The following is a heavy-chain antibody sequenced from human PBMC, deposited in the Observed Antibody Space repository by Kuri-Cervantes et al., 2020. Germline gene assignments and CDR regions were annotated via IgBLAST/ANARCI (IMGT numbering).Heavy chain of an antibody. V-gene: IGHV1-2*02. Sequence: ASVKVSCKASGYTFTSYDINWVRQATGQGLEWMGWINPNSGGTNYAQKFQGRVTMTRDTSISTAYMELSRLRSDDTAVYYCARVITRITMIVVADDAFDIWGQGTMVTVSS. CDR3: ARVITRITMIVVADDAFDI. D-gene: IGHD3-22*01. CDR1: GYTFTSYD. J-gene: IGHJ3*02. CDR2: INPNSGGT.